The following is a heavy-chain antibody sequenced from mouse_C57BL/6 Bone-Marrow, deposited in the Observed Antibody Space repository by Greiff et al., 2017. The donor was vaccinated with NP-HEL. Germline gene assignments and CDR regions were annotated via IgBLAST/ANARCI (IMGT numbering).Heavy chain of an antibody. CDR2: IHPNSGST. J-gene: IGHJ2*01. D-gene: IGHD2-9*01. CDR3: ARGGAYYGYPYY. V-gene: IGHV1-64*01. Sequence: VQLQQPGAELVKPGASVKLSCKASGYTFTSYWMHWLKQRPGQGLEWIGMIHPNSGSTNYNEKFKSKATLTVDKSSSTAYMQLSSLTSEDSAVYYCARGGAYYGYPYYWGQGTTLTVSS. CDR1: GYTFTSYW.